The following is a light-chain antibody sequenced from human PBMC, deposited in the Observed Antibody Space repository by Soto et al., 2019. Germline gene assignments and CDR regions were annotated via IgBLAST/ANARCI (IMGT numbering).Light chain of an antibody. Sequence: QSVLTQPASVSGSPGQSITISCTGTSTDVGGYNYVSCYQQHPGQAPKLMISDVSNRPSGVSIRFSGTKSGNTASLTISGLQAEDEADYYCKSYSSSTTLYHFRNGTKVTVL. CDR1: STDVGGYNY. V-gene: IGLV2-14*01. CDR2: DVS. J-gene: IGLJ1*01. CDR3: KSYSSSTTLYH.